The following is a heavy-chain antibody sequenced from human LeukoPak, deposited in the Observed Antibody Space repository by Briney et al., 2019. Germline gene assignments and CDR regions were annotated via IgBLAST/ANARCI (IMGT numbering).Heavy chain of an antibody. CDR2: IIPIFGTA. CDR3: ARVWTGMGGGTFDY. Sequence: SVKVSCKASGGTFSSYAISWVRQAPGQGLEWMGGIIPIFGTANYAQKFQGRVTITADESASTAYMELSSLRSEDTAVYYCARVWTGMGGGTFDYWGQGTLVTVSS. J-gene: IGHJ4*02. D-gene: IGHD3/OR15-3a*01. V-gene: IGHV1-69*13. CDR1: GGTFSSYA.